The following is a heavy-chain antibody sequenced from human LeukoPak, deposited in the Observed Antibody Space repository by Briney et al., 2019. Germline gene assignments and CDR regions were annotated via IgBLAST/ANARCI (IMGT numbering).Heavy chain of an antibody. D-gene: IGHD6-25*01. CDR3: AREAGSGNFDY. V-gene: IGHV3-21*01. CDR2: ISSSSSYI. Sequence: GGSLRLSCAASGFTFSSYAMSWVRQAPGKGLEWVSSISSSSSYIYYADSVKGRFTISRDNTKNSLYLQMNSLRAEDTAVYYCAREAGSGNFDYWGQGTLVTVSS. J-gene: IGHJ4*02. CDR1: GFTFSSYA.